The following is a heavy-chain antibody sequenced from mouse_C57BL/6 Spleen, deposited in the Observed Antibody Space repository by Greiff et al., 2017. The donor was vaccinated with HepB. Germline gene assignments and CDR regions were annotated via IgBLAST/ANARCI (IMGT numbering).Heavy chain of an antibody. CDR3: ASYYYGSSPFAY. CDR2: INPSSGYT. V-gene: IGHV1-7*01. J-gene: IGHJ3*01. D-gene: IGHD1-1*01. Sequence: QVQLQQSGAELAKPGASVKLSCKASGYTFTSYWMHWVKQRPGQGLEWIGYINPSSGYTKYNQKFKDKATLTADKSSSTAYMQLSSLNYEDSAVYYCASYYYGSSPFAYWGQVTLVTVSA. CDR1: GYTFTSYW.